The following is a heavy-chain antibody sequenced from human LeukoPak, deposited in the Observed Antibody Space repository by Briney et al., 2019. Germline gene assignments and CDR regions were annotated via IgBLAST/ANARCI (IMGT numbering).Heavy chain of an antibody. D-gene: IGHD3-9*01. V-gene: IGHV4-34*01. J-gene: IGHJ3*02. CDR1: GGSISSYY. CDR3: ARHVKLRYFDWLLHKNDAFDI. Sequence: SETLSLTCTVSGGSISSYYWSRIRQPPGKGLEWIGEINHSGSTNYNPSLKSRVTISVDTSKNQFSLKLSSVTAADTAVYYCARHVKLRYFDWLLHKNDAFDIWGQGTMVTVSS. CDR2: INHSGST.